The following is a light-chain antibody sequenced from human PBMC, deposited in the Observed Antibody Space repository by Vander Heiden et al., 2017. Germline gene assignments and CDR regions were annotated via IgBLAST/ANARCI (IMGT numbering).Light chain of an antibody. Sequence: QSVLTQPHSASGTPGQSVTISWSGSSSDIVSNTVNWYQQLPVTAPKLLIYSNNQRPSGVPGRFSGSKSGTSASLAISGLQSEDEADYYCAAWDDSLNGLVVFGGGTKLTV. J-gene: IGLJ2*01. CDR2: SNN. CDR1: SSDIVSNT. CDR3: AAWDDSLNGLVV. V-gene: IGLV1-44*01.